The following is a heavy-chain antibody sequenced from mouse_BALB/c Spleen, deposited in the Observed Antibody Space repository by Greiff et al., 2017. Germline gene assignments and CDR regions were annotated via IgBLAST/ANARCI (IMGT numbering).Heavy chain of an antibody. J-gene: IGHJ2*01. D-gene: IGHD1-1*01. V-gene: IGHV5-6-5*01. CDR3: ARGGTTVVANFDY. CDR2: ISSGGST. Sequence: EVQGVESGGGLVKPGGSLKLSCAASGFTFSSYAMSWVRQTPEKRLEWVASISSGGSTYYPDSVKGRFTISRDNARNILYLQMSSLRSEDTAMYYCARGGTTVVANFDYWGQGTTLTVSS. CDR1: GFTFSSYA.